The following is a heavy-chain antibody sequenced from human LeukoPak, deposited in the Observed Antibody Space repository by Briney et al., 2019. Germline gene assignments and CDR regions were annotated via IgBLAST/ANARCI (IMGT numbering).Heavy chain of an antibody. CDR1: GFTFSSYS. CDR3: ARVLYGANYYYYMDV. J-gene: IGHJ6*03. CDR2: ISSSSSYI. Sequence: GGSLRLSCAASGFTFSSYSMNWVRQAPGKGLEWVPSISSSSSYIYYADSVKGRVTISTDNAKNSLCLQMNSLRAEDTAVYYCARVLYGANYYYYMDVWGKGTTVTVSS. D-gene: IGHD4-17*01. V-gene: IGHV3-21*01.